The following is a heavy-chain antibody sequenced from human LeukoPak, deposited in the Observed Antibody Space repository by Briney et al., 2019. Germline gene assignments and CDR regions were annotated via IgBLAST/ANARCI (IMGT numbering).Heavy chain of an antibody. Sequence: GGSLRLSCAASGSTFSSYAMSWVRQAPGKGLEWVSAISGSGGSTYYADSVKGRFTISRDNSKNTLYLQMNSLRAEDTAVYYCAKDGYGDYVGWFDPWGQGTLVTVSS. CDR3: AKDGYGDYVGWFDP. CDR2: ISGSGGST. D-gene: IGHD4-17*01. J-gene: IGHJ5*02. CDR1: GSTFSSYA. V-gene: IGHV3-23*01.